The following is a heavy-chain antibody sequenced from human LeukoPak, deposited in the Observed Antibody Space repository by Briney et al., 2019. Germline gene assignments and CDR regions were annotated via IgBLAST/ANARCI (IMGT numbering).Heavy chain of an antibody. CDR2: IYSGGTT. D-gene: IGHD3-22*01. J-gene: IGHJ4*02. CDR3: ARSSERKYYFDY. CDR1: GFTVSGNY. V-gene: IGHV3-53*01. Sequence: GGSLRLSCAASGFTVSGNYMSWVRQAPGKGLEWVSLIYSGGTTYYADSVKGRFTISRDNSKNTLFLQMNSLRAEDTAVYYCARSSERKYYFDYWGQGTLVTVSS.